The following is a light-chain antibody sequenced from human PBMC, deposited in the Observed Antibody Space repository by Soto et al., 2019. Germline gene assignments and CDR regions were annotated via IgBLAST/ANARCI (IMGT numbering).Light chain of an antibody. V-gene: IGKV3-15*01. J-gene: IGKJ4*01. CDR1: QSVYSN. CDR3: QKYDNWQLN. Sequence: DIVMTQSPATRSVPPGETATLSFMASQSVYSNLAWYQQKPGQANRFLIYGAYTRATGIKARFSGSGSGTEFTLTIRSLQSEDFAVYYCQKYDNWQLNVGGGTKGDIK. CDR2: GAY.